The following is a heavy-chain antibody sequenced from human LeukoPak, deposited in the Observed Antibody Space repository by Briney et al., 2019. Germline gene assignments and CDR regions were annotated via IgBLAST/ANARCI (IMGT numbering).Heavy chain of an antibody. V-gene: IGHV3-21*01. CDR1: GFTFSSYS. Sequence: GGSLRLSCAASGFTFSSYSMSWVRQAPGKGLEWVSSISGGSSYIHYADSVKGRFTISRDNAKNSLFLQMNSLRAEDTAVYYCVREGGTVMYYFDYWGQGILVTVSS. J-gene: IGHJ4*02. D-gene: IGHD2-8*02. CDR3: VREGGTVMYYFDY. CDR2: ISGGSSYI.